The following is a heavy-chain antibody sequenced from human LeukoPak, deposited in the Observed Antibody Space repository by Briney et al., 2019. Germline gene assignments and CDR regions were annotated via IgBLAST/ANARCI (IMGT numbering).Heavy chain of an antibody. Sequence: SETLSLTCTVSGGSISSGGYYWSWIRQHPGKVLEWIGYIYYSGSTYYNPSLKSRVTISVDTSKNQFSLKLSSVTAADTAVYYCARDQRRRSGNYFDYWGQGTLVTVSS. J-gene: IGHJ4*02. CDR2: IYYSGST. D-gene: IGHD6-25*01. CDR3: ARDQRRRSGNYFDY. CDR1: GGSISSGGYY. V-gene: IGHV4-31*03.